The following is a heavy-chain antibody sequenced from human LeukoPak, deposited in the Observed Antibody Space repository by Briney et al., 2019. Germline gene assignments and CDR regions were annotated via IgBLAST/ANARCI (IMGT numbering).Heavy chain of an antibody. CDR1: GDSTSDYY. CDR3: ARGSSSWFKGSFDY. CDR2: IDDNGST. Sequence: SETLSLTCTVSGDSTSDYYWTWIRQSPGKGLEWIGYIDDNGSTNFNPSLKSRVTMSVDTSKNQFSLKLSSVTAADTAVYYCARGSSSWFKGSFDYWGQGTLVTVSS. J-gene: IGHJ4*02. D-gene: IGHD6-13*01. V-gene: IGHV4-59*12.